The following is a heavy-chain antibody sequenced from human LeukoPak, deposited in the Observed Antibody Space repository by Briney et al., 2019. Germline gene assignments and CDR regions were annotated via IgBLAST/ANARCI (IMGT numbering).Heavy chain of an antibody. CDR2: IYHSGST. D-gene: IGHD5-24*01. V-gene: IGHV4-34*01. CDR1: GGSFSGYY. J-gene: IGHJ3*02. Sequence: SETLSLTCAVYGGSFSGYYWGWIRQPPGKGLERIGSIYHSGSTYYNPSLKSRVTISIDTSKNQFSLKLSSVTAADTAVYYCARGLLDGYTHPAAFDIWGQGTMVTVSS. CDR3: ARGLLDGYTHPAAFDI.